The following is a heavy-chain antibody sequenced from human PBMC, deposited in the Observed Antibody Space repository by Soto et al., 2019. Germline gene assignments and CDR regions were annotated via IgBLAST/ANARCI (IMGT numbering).Heavy chain of an antibody. V-gene: IGHV4-31*03. J-gene: IGHJ5*02. D-gene: IGHD3-3*01. CDR3: AREREPSYDFWSGYYWNHWFDP. Sequence: PSETLSLTCTVSGVSISSGGYYWSWIRQHPGKGLEWIGYIYYSGSTYYNPSLKSRVTISVDTSKNQFSLKLSSVTAADTAVYYCAREREPSYDFWSGYYWNHWFDPWGQGTLVTVSS. CDR1: GVSISSGGYY. CDR2: IYYSGST.